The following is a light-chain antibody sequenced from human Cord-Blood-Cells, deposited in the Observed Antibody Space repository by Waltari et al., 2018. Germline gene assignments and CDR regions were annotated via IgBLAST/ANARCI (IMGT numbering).Light chain of an antibody. J-gene: IGKJ1*01. CDR1: QSISSW. Sequence: DIQMTQSPSTLSASVGDRVTITCRASQSISSWFAWYQQKPGKAPKLLIYKASSLKSGGLSRFSSSGSGTEFTLTISSLQPDDFATDYCQQYNSYPWTFGQGTKVEIK. CDR3: QQYNSYPWT. CDR2: KAS. V-gene: IGKV1-5*03.